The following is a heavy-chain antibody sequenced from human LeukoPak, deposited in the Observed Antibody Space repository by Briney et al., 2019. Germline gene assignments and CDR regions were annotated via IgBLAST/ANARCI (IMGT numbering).Heavy chain of an antibody. J-gene: IGHJ4*02. Sequence: GGSLRLSCAASGFTFSNYAMSWVRQAPGKGLEWVSAISGGGNSTYYADSVKGRFTISRDNSKNTLFLQMISLRAEDTAVYYCAKEGRDVVVVAAAYYFDYWGQGTLVTVSS. CDR2: ISGGGNST. CDR3: AKEGRDVVVVAAAYYFDY. V-gene: IGHV3-23*01. D-gene: IGHD2-15*01. CDR1: GFTFSNYA.